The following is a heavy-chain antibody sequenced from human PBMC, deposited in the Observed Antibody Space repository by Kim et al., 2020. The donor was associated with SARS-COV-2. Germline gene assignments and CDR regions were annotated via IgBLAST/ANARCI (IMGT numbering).Heavy chain of an antibody. J-gene: IGHJ4*02. Sequence: GGSLRLSCAASGFTFSSFWMSWVRQAPGKGLEWVANIKKDGSEKYYVDSVKGRFTVSRDNAKNSLYLQMNSLRAEDTAVYYCARSPTVFGVVYSHDYWGQGTLVTVSS. CDR1: GFTFSSFW. D-gene: IGHD3-3*01. V-gene: IGHV3-7*03. CDR3: ARSPTVFGVVYSHDY. CDR2: IKKDGSEK.